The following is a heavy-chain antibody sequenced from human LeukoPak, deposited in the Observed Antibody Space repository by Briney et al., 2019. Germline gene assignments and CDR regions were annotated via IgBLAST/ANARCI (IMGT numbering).Heavy chain of an antibody. CDR1: GGSFSGYY. J-gene: IGHJ4*02. V-gene: IGHV4-34*01. CDR2: INQSGST. Sequence: SETLSLTCAVYGGSFSGYYWSWIRQSPGKGLEWIGEINQSGSTTYNPSLKSRVTISVDTSKNQFSLKLTSVTAVDTAVYYCARVSSNLKVKYWGQGTLVTVSS. D-gene: IGHD1-1*01. CDR3: ARVSSNLKVKY.